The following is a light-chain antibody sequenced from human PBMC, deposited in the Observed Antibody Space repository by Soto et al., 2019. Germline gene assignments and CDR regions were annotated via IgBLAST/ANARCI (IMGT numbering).Light chain of an antibody. Sequence: IGLTESRATLSLSPWERPTLSYRAIQSVSRNYLAWYQQKPGQAPRLLIYGASRRATGTPDRFSGGGSGTDFTLTISRLEPEDFAVYSCQQYRSSPSTFGRGTKVDIK. V-gene: IGKV3-20*01. CDR2: GAS. J-gene: IGKJ1*01. CDR1: QSVSRNY. CDR3: QQYRSSPST.